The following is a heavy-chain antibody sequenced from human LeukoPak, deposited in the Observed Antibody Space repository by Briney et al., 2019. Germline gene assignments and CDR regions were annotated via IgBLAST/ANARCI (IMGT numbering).Heavy chain of an antibody. CDR3: ARDPTYSSALYYFDY. J-gene: IGHJ4*02. CDR1: GFTFSSYA. D-gene: IGHD6-19*01. CDR2: ISYDGSNK. Sequence: GGSLRLSCAASGFTFSSYAMHWVRQAPGKGLEWVAVISYDGSNKYYADSVKGRFTISRDNSKNTLYLQMSSLRAEDTAVYYCARDPTYSSALYYFDYWGQGTLVTVFS. V-gene: IGHV3-30*04.